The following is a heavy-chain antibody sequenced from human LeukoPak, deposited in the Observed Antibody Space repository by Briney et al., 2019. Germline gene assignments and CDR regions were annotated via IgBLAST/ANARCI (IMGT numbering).Heavy chain of an antibody. CDR2: ISSSSSYI. V-gene: IGHV3-21*01. Sequence: GGSLRLSCAASGFTFSSYSMNWVRQAPGKGLEWVSSISSSSSYIYYADSVKGRFTISRGNAKNSLYLQMNSLRAEDTAVYYCAGYDFWSGYFDYWGQGTLVTVSS. D-gene: IGHD3-3*01. J-gene: IGHJ4*02. CDR3: AGYDFWSGYFDY. CDR1: GFTFSSYS.